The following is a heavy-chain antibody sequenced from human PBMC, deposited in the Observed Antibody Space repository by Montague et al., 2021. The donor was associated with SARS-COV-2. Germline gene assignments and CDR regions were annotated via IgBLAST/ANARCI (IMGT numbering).Heavy chain of an antibody. D-gene: IGHD4-23*01. Sequence: SETLSLTCTVSGASITTASDYWTWIRQPPGRGLEWIGNFYYSGGSSYNPSLKSRVTMSAVTSKNLFSLTLKSVTASDTAVYYCARDRWDIYGGNSAWFDPWGQGTMVTVSS. CDR2: FYYSGGS. V-gene: IGHV4-61*03. J-gene: IGHJ5*01. CDR1: GASITTASDY. CDR3: ARDRWDIYGGNSAWFDP.